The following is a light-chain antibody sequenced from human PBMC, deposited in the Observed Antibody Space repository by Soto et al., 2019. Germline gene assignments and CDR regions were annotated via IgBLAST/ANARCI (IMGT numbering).Light chain of an antibody. CDR1: QSVNSY. V-gene: IGKV3-11*01. J-gene: IGKJ1*01. CDR2: DAS. Sequence: EIVLTQSPATLSLSPGERATLSCRGSQSVNSYLAWYQQKPGQAPRLLIYDASNRATGIPARFSASGSGTDFTLTISCLEPEDFAVYYCQQRGAFGQGTKVEIK. CDR3: QQRGA.